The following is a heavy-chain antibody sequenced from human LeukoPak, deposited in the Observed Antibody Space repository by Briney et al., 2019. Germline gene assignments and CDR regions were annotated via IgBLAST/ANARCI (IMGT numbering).Heavy chain of an antibody. CDR1: GFTFSSYE. J-gene: IGHJ4*02. D-gene: IGHD6-19*01. V-gene: IGHV3-48*03. Sequence: GGSLRLSCAASGFTFSSYEMNWVRQAPGKGLEWVSYISSSGSTIYYADSVKGRFTISRDNAKNSLHLQMSSLRAEDTAVYYCAREHLAVAGADYWGRGTLVTVSS. CDR2: ISSSGSTI. CDR3: AREHLAVAGADY.